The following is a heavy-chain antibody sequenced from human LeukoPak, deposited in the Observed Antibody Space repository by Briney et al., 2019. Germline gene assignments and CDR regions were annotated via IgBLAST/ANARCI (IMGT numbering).Heavy chain of an antibody. V-gene: IGHV1-2*02. Sequence: ASVKVSCKASGYTFTGYYMHWVRQAPGQGLEWMGWINPNGGDTNYAQKFQGRVTMARDTSISTAYMELSSLRSDDTAVYYCARVGYTSSWSNFDYWGQGTLVTVSS. CDR3: ARVGYTSSWSNFDY. CDR1: GYTFTGYY. CDR2: INPNGGDT. J-gene: IGHJ4*02. D-gene: IGHD6-13*01.